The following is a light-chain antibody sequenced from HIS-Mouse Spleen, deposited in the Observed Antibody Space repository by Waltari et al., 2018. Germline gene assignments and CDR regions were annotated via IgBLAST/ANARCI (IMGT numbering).Light chain of an antibody. V-gene: IGLV2-14*01. Sequence: QSALTQSASVSGSPGQSIPIPCPGTSSDVGGYHYVSWYQQHPGKAPKLMIYEVSNRPSGVSNRFSGSKSGNTASLTISGLQAEDEADYYCSSYTSSSTLVFGTGTKVTVL. CDR1: SSDVGGYHY. CDR2: EVS. CDR3: SSYTSSSTLV. J-gene: IGLJ1*01.